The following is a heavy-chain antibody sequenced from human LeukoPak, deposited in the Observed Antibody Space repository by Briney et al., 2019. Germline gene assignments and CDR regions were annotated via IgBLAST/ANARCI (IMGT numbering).Heavy chain of an antibody. Sequence: GASVKVSCKASGYTFTGYYMHWVRQAPGQGLEWMGWINPNSGDTNYAQKFQGRVTMTRDTSISTAYMELSRLRSDDTAVYYCARGDIVVVVAARKYFDLWGRGTLVTVSS. V-gene: IGHV1-2*02. D-gene: IGHD2-15*01. CDR1: GYTFTGYY. CDR2: INPNSGDT. J-gene: IGHJ2*01. CDR3: ARGDIVVVVAARKYFDL.